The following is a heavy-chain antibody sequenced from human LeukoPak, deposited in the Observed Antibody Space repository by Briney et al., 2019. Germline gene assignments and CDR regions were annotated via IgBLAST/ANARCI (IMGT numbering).Heavy chain of an antibody. CDR1: GFTFSSYA. J-gene: IGHJ4*02. CDR3: ARDQYDTWSRRGNFDS. Sequence: GGSLRLSRAASGFTFSSYAMHWVRQAPGKGLEWVAVISYDGSNKYYADSVKGRFTISRDNSKNTLYLQMNSLRAEDTAVFYCARDQYDTWSRRGNFDSWGQGTLVIVSS. CDR2: ISYDGSNK. V-gene: IGHV3-30*04. D-gene: IGHD3/OR15-3a*01.